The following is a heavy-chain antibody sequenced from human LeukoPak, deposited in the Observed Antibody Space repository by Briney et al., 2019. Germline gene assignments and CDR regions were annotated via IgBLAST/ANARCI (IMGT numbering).Heavy chain of an antibody. CDR3: ARHGRLAVRGAVAYELDV. V-gene: IGHV4-59*08. J-gene: IGHJ6*02. D-gene: IGHD3-10*01. CDR1: GGSINSYY. CDR2: IYDSGTT. Sequence: PSETLSLTCTVSGGSINSYYWSWIRQPPGQGLEWIAYIYDSGTTNYNHSLKSRATISIDRSKNQLSLKLSSVTAADTAVYYCARHGRLAVRGAVAYELDVWGQGTTVTVSS.